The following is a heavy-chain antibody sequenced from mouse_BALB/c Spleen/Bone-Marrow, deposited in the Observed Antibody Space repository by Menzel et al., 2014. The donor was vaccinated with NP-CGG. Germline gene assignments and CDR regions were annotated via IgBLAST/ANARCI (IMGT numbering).Heavy chain of an antibody. V-gene: IGHV1-12*01. CDR3: ARGGYGNYLCYAMDY. J-gene: IGHJ4*01. CDR2: IYPGNGDT. Sequence: QVQLKESGAELVKPGASVKMSCKASGYTFTNYNMHWVKQTPGQGLEWVGAIYPGNGDTSYNQKFKVKATLTADKSSSTAYMQLSSLTSEDSAVYYCARGGYGNYLCYAMDYWGQGTSVTVSS. CDR1: GYTFTNYN. D-gene: IGHD2-10*02.